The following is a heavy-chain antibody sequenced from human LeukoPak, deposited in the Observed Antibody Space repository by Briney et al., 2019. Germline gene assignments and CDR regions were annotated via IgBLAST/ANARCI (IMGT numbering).Heavy chain of an antibody. CDR2: IYYSGST. D-gene: IGHD2-8*01. J-gene: IGHJ4*02. CDR1: GGSISSYH. CDR3: ARVLDCTNGVCYYFDY. Sequence: PSETLSLTCTVSGGSISSYHWSWIRQPPGKGLEWIGYIYYSGSTNYNPSLKSRVTISVDTSKNQFSLKLSSVTAADTAVYYCARVLDCTNGVCYYFDYWGQGTLVTVSS. V-gene: IGHV4-59*01.